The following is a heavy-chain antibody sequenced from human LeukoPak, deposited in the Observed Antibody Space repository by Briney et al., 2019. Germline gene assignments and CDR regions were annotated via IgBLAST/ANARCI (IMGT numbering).Heavy chain of an antibody. CDR2: INPSGGGT. J-gene: IGHJ4*02. Sequence: ASVKVSCKASGYTFTSYYMHWVRQAPGQGLEWMGIINPSGGGTTYAQKFQGRVTMNRDTSTSIVYMELSSLRSEDTAVYYCARILSYDSSGYYSPRFDYWGQGTLVTLCS. CDR3: ARILSYDSSGYYSPRFDY. CDR1: GYTFTSYY. D-gene: IGHD3-22*01. V-gene: IGHV1-46*01.